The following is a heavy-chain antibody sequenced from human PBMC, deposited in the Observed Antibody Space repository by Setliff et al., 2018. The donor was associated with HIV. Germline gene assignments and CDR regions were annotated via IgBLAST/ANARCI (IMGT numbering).Heavy chain of an antibody. CDR3: ARWGNNWGYFEY. Sequence: SETLSLTCTVSGGSISSHYWSWIRQPPGKGLEWIGYIYYSGSTNYNPSLKSRVTMSVDTSKNQFSLKLNSVTAADTAVYYCARWGNNWGYFEYWGQGTLVTVSS. CDR2: IYYSGST. V-gene: IGHV4-59*11. D-gene: IGHD1-1*01. J-gene: IGHJ4*02. CDR1: GGSISSHY.